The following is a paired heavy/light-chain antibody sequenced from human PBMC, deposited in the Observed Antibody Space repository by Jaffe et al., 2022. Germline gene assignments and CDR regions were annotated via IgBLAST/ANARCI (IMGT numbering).Heavy chain of an antibody. CDR3: ARVPPDHCSSTSCYGYGDWYFDL. CDR1: GFTFSSYW. CDR2: IKQDGSEK. D-gene: IGHD2-2*01. V-gene: IGHV3-7*05. Sequence: EVQLVESGGGLVQPGGSLRLSCAASGFTFSSYWMSWVRQAPGKGLEWVANIKQDGSEKYYVDSVKGRFTISRDNAKNSLYLQMNSLRAEDTAVYYCARVPPDHCSSTSCYGYGDWYFDLWGRGTLVTVSS. J-gene: IGHJ2*01.
Light chain of an antibody. CDR2: GNS. CDR1: SSNIGAGYD. CDR3: QSYDSSLSGFWV. Sequence: QSVLTQPPSVSGAPGQRVTISCTGSSSNIGAGYDVHWYQQLPGTAPKLLIYGNSNRPSGVPDRFSGSKSGTSASLAITGLQAEDEADYYCQSYDSSLSGFWVFGGGTKLTVL. V-gene: IGLV1-40*01. J-gene: IGLJ3*02.